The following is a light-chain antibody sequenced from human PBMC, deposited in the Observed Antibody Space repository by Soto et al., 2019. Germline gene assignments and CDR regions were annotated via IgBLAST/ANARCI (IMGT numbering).Light chain of an antibody. CDR3: QQYDNLPLT. Sequence: EIVMTQSPATLSVSPGETATLSCRASQSVGSAVAWYQHKPGQAPRLLIVGASIRATGVPGRFSGGGSGTEFTLTISSLQSEDFAVYYCQQYDNLPLTFGGGTKVEIK. J-gene: IGKJ4*01. CDR2: GAS. V-gene: IGKV3-15*01. CDR1: QSVGSA.